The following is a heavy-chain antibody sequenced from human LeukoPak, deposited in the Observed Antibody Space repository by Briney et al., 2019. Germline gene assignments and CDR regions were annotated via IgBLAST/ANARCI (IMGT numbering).Heavy chain of an antibody. Sequence: ASVKVSCKVSGYTLTELSMHWVRQAPGKGLEWMGGFDPEDGETIYAQKLQGRVAMTEDTSTDTAYMELSSLRAEDTAVYFCARFSGSYHFDYWGQGTLVTVSS. CDR3: ARFSGSYHFDY. CDR2: FDPEDGET. V-gene: IGHV1-24*01. D-gene: IGHD1-26*01. J-gene: IGHJ4*02. CDR1: GYTLTELS.